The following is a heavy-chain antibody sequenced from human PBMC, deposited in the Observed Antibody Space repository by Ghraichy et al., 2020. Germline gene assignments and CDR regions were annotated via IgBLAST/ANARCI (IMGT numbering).Heavy chain of an antibody. CDR2: IYYSGST. J-gene: IGHJ2*01. D-gene: IGHD6-6*01. Sequence: SETLSLTCTVSGGSISSYYWSWIRQPPGKGLEWIGYIYYSGSTNYNPSLKSRVTISVDTSKNQFSLKLSSVTAAYTAVYYCARKSIAARDWYFDLWGRGTLVTVSS. V-gene: IGHV4-59*01. CDR3: ARKSIAARDWYFDL. CDR1: GGSISSYY.